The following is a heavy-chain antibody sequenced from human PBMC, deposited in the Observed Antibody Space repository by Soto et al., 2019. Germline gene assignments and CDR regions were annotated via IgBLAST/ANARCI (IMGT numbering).Heavy chain of an antibody. J-gene: IGHJ6*02. Sequence: GGSLRLSCAASGFPFSTYAMHWVRQAPGKGLEWVAFISHDGDIKYYADSVKGRFTISRDNSKNTLYLRMNSLRPEDTAVYYCARGGNSSSQDYYYYDGMDVWGQGTKVTVSS. CDR3: ARGGNSSSQDYYYYDGMDV. CDR1: GFPFSTYA. D-gene: IGHD6-6*01. CDR2: ISHDGDIK. V-gene: IGHV3-30-3*01.